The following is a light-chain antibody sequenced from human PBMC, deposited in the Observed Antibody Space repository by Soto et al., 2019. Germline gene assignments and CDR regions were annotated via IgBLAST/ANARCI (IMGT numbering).Light chain of an antibody. CDR2: GAS. V-gene: IGKV3-20*01. J-gene: IGKJ1*01. CDR3: QQDGSSPVT. CDR1: QSVSSSY. Sequence: EIVLTQSPGTLSLSPGERATLSCRASQSVSSSYLAWYQQKPGQAPRLLIYGASSRSTGIPDRFSGSGSGTDFTLAISGLEPEDFAVDDCQQDGSSPVTFGQGTKLEIK.